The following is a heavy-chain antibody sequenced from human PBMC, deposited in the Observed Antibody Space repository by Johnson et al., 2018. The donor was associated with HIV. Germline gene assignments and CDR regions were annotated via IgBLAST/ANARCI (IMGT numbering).Heavy chain of an antibody. Sequence: QVQLVESGGGVVQPGRSLRLSCAASGFTFSSYGMHWVRQAPGKGLEWVAVISYDGNNKYYVDSVKGRFTISRDDSKNTLYLQMNSLRPEDTAVYYCAKGAPSGYRAFDIWGQGTRVTVSS. CDR3: AKGAPSGYRAFDI. CDR2: ISYDGNNK. D-gene: IGHD5-18*01. CDR1: GFTFSSYG. J-gene: IGHJ3*02. V-gene: IGHV3-30*18.